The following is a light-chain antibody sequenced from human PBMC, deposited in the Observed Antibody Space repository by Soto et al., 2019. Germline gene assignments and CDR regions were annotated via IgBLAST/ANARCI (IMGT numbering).Light chain of an antibody. CDR2: DAY. CDR1: QSVSNNY. V-gene: IGKV3-11*01. Sequence: EMVLTQSPGTLSLSPGERASLEGTAVQSVSNNYLAWYQQKPGQAPRLLIYDAYNRGTGIPPRFSCSGSGTDFTLTISSLEPEDSEVYDGQRYNNWPPWTFGQGTKVDIK. CDR3: QRYNNWPPWT. J-gene: IGKJ1*01.